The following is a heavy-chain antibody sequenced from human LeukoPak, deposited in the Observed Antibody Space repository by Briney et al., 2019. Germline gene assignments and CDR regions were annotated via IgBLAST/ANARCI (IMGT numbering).Heavy chain of an antibody. CDR1: GFTFSDYY. CDR2: IRNKANSYTT. J-gene: IGHJ4*02. D-gene: IGHD2-8*01. Sequence: GGSLRLSCAASGFTFSDYYMDWVRQAPGKGLEWVGRIRNKANSYTTEYAASVKGRFTISRDDSKNSLYLQMNSLKTEDTAVYYCARHPRPYCTNGVCYGPWDYWGQGTLVTVPS. CDR3: ARHPRPYCTNGVCYGPWDY. V-gene: IGHV3-72*01.